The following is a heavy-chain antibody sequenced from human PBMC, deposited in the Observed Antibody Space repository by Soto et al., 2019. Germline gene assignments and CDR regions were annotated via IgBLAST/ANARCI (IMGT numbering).Heavy chain of an antibody. Sequence: SSTLALTCYVSGAPLSGYYWSCIRPPPGKGLEWIGRIYATGSTDDNPSLKSRVTMSVDMSKRQFSLTLRSVTAADTAIYYCLRDGTKNLRDRFDPWGRGILVTVSS. J-gene: IGHJ5*02. V-gene: IGHV4-4*07. CDR3: LRDGTKNLRDRFDP. D-gene: IGHD1-1*01. CDR1: GAPLSGYY. CDR2: IYATGST.